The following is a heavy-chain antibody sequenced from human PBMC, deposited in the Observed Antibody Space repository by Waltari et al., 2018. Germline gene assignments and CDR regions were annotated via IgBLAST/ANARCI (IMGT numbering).Heavy chain of an antibody. J-gene: IGHJ4*02. D-gene: IGHD4-4*01. CDR1: GYTFTGYY. Sequence: QVQLVQSGAEVKKPGASVKVSCKASGYTFTGYYMHWVRQAPGQGLEWMGWINPTSGGTSYAQKLQGRVTMTRDTSISTAYMELSRLRSDDTAVYYCARPRRGNGFDYWGQGTLVTVSS. CDR3: ARPRRGNGFDY. CDR2: INPTSGGT. V-gene: IGHV1-2*02.